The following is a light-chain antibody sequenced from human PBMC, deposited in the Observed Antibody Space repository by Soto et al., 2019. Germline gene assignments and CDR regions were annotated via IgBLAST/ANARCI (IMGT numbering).Light chain of an antibody. CDR3: QKYNNAPFT. CDR1: QGISNY. J-gene: IGKJ5*01. CDR2: AAS. Sequence: DIQMTQSPSSLSASVGDRVTITCRTSQGISNYLAWYQQKPGKVPKLLIYAASTLQLGVPSRFSGSGSGTDFPLTISSLQPEDVASYYCQKYNNAPFTFGQGTRLEIK. V-gene: IGKV1-27*01.